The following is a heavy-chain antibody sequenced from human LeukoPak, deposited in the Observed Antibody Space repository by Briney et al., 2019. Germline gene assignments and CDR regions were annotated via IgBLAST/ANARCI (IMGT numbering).Heavy chain of an antibody. V-gene: IGHV4-39*07. CDR2: IYYSGSA. CDR3: ARDPLIVVVKGVKTGAFDI. Sequence: SETLSLTCTVSGGSISSSSYYWGWIRQPPGKGLEWIGSIYYSGSAYYNPSLKSRVTISVDTSKNQFSLKLSSVTAADTAVYYCARDPLIVVVKGVKTGAFDIWGQGTMVTVSS. D-gene: IGHD3-22*01. J-gene: IGHJ3*02. CDR1: GGSISSSSYY.